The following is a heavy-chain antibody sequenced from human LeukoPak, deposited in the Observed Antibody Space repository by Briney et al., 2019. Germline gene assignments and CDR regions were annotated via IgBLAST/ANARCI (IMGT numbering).Heavy chain of an antibody. Sequence: ASVKVSCKASGYTFTGYYIHWVRQAPGQGLEWMGWINPNSGGTSYAQKFQGRVTMTRDTSISTAYMELSRLRAEDTAVYYCASCESRYYYMDVWGKGTTVTVSS. CDR2: INPNSGGT. V-gene: IGHV1-2*02. CDR3: ASCESRYYYMDV. J-gene: IGHJ6*03. CDR1: GYTFTGYY.